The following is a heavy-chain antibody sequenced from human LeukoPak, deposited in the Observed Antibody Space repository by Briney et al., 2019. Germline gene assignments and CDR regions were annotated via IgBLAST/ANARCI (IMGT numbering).Heavy chain of an antibody. J-gene: IGHJ6*02. CDR2: IRSKANNYAT. CDR3: IRGAASGSYYGFDV. Sequence: GGSLRLPCAASGFTFSGSTMHWVRQASGKGLEWVGRIRSKANNYATAYATSVKGRFTLSRDDSKNTAYLQMNSLKTEDTAVYYCIRGAASGSYYGFDVWGQGATVTVSS. D-gene: IGHD1-26*01. V-gene: IGHV3-73*01. CDR1: GFTFSGST.